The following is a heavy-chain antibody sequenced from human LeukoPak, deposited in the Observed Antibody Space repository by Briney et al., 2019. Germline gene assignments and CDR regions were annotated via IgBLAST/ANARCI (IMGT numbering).Heavy chain of an antibody. CDR1: GGSISRDY. J-gene: IGHJ5*02. Sequence: PSETLSLTCSVSGGSISRDYWSWIRQPPGKGLEWIGYMYYSGSTNFNPSLKTRVTISVDTSKNHFSLKMSSVTAVDTAVYYCARGPLGDYGNWFDLWGQGTLVTVSS. V-gene: IGHV4-59*01. CDR2: MYYSGST. D-gene: IGHD4-17*01. CDR3: ARGPLGDYGNWFDL.